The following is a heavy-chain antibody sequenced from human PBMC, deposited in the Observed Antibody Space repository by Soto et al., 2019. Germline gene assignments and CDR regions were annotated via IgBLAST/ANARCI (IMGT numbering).Heavy chain of an antibody. J-gene: IGHJ6*02. CDR3: ARDEVVAATPDYYYYYGMDV. D-gene: IGHD2-15*01. CDR2: IYTSGST. Sequence: SETLSLTCTVSGGSISSYYWSWIRQPAGKGLEWIGRIYTSGSTNYNPSLKSRVTMSVDTSKNQFSLKLSSVTAADTAVDYCARDEVVAATPDYYYYYGMDVWGQGTTVTVSS. V-gene: IGHV4-4*07. CDR1: GGSISSYY.